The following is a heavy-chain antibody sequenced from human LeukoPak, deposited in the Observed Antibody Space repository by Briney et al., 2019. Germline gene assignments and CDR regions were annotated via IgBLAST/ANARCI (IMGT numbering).Heavy chain of an antibody. D-gene: IGHD6-13*01. CDR2: IYYSGST. J-gene: IGHJ4*02. V-gene: IGHV4-39*01. CDR3: ARVWRSSSSPYFFDY. CDR1: GGXISSSSYY. Sequence: SETLSLTCTVSGGXISSSSYYWGWIRQPPGKGLEWVGSIYYSGSTYYNPSLKSRVTISVDTSKNQFSLKLSSVTAADTAVYYCARVWRSSSSPYFFDYWGQGTLVTVSS.